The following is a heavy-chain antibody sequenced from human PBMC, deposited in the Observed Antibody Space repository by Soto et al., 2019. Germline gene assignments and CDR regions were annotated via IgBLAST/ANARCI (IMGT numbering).Heavy chain of an antibody. V-gene: IGHV1-3*01. CDR1: GYTFTSYA. D-gene: IGHD3-22*01. CDR3: ARQASGYYYGWFDP. CDR2: INAGNGNT. Sequence: ASVKVSCKASGYTFTSYAMHWVRQSPGQRLEWMGWINAGNGNTKYSQRFQGRVTITRDTSASTAYMELSSLRSEDTAVYYCARQASGYYYGWFDPWGQGTLVTVSS. J-gene: IGHJ5*02.